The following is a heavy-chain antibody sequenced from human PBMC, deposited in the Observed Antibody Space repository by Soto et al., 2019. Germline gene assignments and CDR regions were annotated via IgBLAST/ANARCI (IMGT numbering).Heavy chain of an antibody. V-gene: IGHV1-2*04. D-gene: IGHD5-18*01. Sequence: QVQLVQSGAEVKKPGASVKVSCKTSGFTFSDYYMHWVRQAPGQGLEWMGWINSISGGTNYAQKFQDWVTMTRDTSISTVYMELSRLRSDDTAVYYCARGSGHTAMVIDYWGQGTLVTVSS. CDR3: ARGSGHTAMVIDY. J-gene: IGHJ4*02. CDR2: INSISGGT. CDR1: GFTFSDYY.